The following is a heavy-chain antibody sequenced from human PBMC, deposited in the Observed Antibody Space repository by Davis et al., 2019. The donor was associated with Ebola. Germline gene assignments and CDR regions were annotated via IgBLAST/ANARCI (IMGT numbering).Heavy chain of an antibody. Sequence: GESLKISCAASGFTFSSYWMCWVRHAPGERREWVVNIKQDGSEKYYVDSVKGRFIISRDNAKNSLYLQMNSLRAEDTAVYYCARYLSDDFWRGCSDYWGQGTLVTVSS. CDR1: GFTFSSYW. CDR2: IKQDGSEK. J-gene: IGHJ4*02. V-gene: IGHV3-7*03. CDR3: ARYLSDDFWRGCSDY. D-gene: IGHD3-3*01.